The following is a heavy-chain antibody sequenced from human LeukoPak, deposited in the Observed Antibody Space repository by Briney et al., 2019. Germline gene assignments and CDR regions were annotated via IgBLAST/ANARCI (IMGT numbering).Heavy chain of an antibody. CDR2: IHYSGST. D-gene: IGHD4-11*01. CDR3: ARASVTYYYYYYMDV. J-gene: IGHJ6*03. Sequence: NASETLSLTCTVSGGSITNYYWTWIRQPPGKGLEWIGYIHYSGSTNYNPSLKSRVTISVDTSKNQFSLKLSSVTAADTAVYYCARASVTYYYYYYMDVWGKGTTVTVSS. V-gene: IGHV4-59*01. CDR1: GGSITNYY.